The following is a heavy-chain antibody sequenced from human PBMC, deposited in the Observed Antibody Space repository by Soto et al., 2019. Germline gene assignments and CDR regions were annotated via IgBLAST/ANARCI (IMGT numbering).Heavy chain of an antibody. J-gene: IGHJ4*02. CDR3: ARDWFGIDY. Sequence: QVQLVQSGAEVKKPGASVKVSCKASGYTFTSYGISWVRQAPGQGLEWMGWINPYNGNTNYAQKLQGRVTITTDTSTNTADMELRILRSDDTAVYYCARDWFGIDYWGQGTLVTVSS. CDR2: INPYNGNT. CDR1: GYTFTSYG. V-gene: IGHV1-18*01. D-gene: IGHD3-16*01.